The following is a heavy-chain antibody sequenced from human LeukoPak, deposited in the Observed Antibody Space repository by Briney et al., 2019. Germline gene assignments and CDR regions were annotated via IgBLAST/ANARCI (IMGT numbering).Heavy chain of an antibody. D-gene: IGHD1-26*01. CDR2: INHSGST. CDR3: ARHEGPTSYSGFDY. CDR1: GGSFSGYY. J-gene: IGHJ4*02. V-gene: IGHV4-34*01. Sequence: SETLSLTCAVYGGSFSGYYWSWIRQPPGKGLEWIGEINHSGSTNYNPSLKSRVTISVDTSKNQFSLKLSSVTAADTAVYYCARHEGPTSYSGFDYWGQGTLVTVSS.